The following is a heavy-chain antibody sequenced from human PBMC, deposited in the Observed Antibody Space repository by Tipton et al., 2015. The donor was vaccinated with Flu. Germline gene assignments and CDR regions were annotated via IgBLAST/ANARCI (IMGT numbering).Heavy chain of an antibody. CDR1: GGTFSSYA. D-gene: IGHD2-2*02. CDR3: AGGIPSTSCYTCYYYAMDV. CDR2: IIPKFPTS. Sequence: QVQLVQSGAEVKKPGSSVKVSCKASGGTFSSYAVSWVRQAPGQGLEWMGGIIPKFPTSNYARKFQDRVTITADESTSTAYMELNSLRSEDTAVYYCAGGIPSTSCYTCYYYAMDVWGQGTTVIVSS. J-gene: IGHJ6*02. V-gene: IGHV1-69*12.